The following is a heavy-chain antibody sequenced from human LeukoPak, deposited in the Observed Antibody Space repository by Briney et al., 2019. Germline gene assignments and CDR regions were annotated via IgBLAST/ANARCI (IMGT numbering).Heavy chain of an antibody. Sequence: PSETLSLTCAVYGGSFSGYYWSWIRQPPGKGLEWIGEINHSGSTNYNPSLKSRVTISVDTSKNQFSLKLSSVTAADTAVYYCAREAYYGSGSYPTYLAPYGYWGQGTLVTVSS. D-gene: IGHD3-10*01. CDR1: GGSFSGYY. CDR2: INHSGST. V-gene: IGHV4-34*01. CDR3: AREAYYGSGSYPTYLAPYGY. J-gene: IGHJ4*02.